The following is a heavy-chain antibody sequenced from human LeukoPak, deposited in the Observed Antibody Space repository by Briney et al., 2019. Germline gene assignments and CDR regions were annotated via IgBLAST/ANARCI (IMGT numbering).Heavy chain of an antibody. CDR1: GGSISSYY. V-gene: IGHV4-59*01. CDR3: ARDRSYYDSSGYYYGPTFDY. Sequence: PSETLSLTCTVSGGSISSYYWSWIRQPPGKGLEWIGYIYYSGSTNYNPSLKSRVTISVDTSKNQFSLKLSSVTAADTAVYYCARDRSYYDSSGYYYGPTFDYWGQGTLVTVSS. D-gene: IGHD3-22*01. J-gene: IGHJ4*02. CDR2: IYYSGST.